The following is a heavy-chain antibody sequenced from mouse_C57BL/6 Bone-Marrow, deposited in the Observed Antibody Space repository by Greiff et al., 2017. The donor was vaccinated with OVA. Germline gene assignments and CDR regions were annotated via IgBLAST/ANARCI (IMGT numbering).Heavy chain of an antibody. J-gene: IGHJ3*01. CDR2: IRNKANGYTT. D-gene: IGHD2-1*01. Sequence: EVQLVESGGGLVQPGGSLSLSCAASGFTFTDYYMSWVRQPPGKALEWLGFIRNKANGYTTEYSASVKGRFTISRDNSQSILYLQMNALRAEDSATYSCARSLYLFAYWGQGTLVTVSA. V-gene: IGHV7-3*01. CDR3: ARSLYLFAY. CDR1: GFTFTDYY.